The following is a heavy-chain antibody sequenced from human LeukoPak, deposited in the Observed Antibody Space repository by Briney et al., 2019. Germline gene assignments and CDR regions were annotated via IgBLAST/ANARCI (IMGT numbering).Heavy chain of an antibody. CDR1: GGSFSGYY. Sequence: SETLSLTCAVYGGSFSGYYWSWIRQPPGKGLEWIGEINHSGSTNYNPSPKSRVTISVDTSKNQSSLNLSSVTAADTAMYYCARAVGASRNFFDYWGQGTLVTVSS. V-gene: IGHV4-34*01. D-gene: IGHD1-26*01. CDR2: INHSGST. CDR3: ARAVGASRNFFDY. J-gene: IGHJ4*02.